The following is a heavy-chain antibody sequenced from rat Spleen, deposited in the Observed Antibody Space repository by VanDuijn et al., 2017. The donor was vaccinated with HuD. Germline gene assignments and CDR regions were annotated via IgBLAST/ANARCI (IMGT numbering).Heavy chain of an antibody. Sequence: EVQLVESGGGLVQPGRSLKLSCAASGFTFSNYYMAWVRQAPTKGLEWVAYISTGGVNIYYRDSVKGRLPVSRDNAKSTLNLQMDSLRSEDTATYYCSTAGSGLDYYYAGGFDYWGQGVMVTVSS. J-gene: IGHJ2*01. CDR3: STAGSGLDYYYAGGFDY. CDR1: GFTFSNYY. CDR2: ISTGGVNI. V-gene: IGHV5-27*01. D-gene: IGHD1-6*01.